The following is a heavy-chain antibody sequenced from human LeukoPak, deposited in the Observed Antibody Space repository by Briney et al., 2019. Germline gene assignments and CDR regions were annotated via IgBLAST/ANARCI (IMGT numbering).Heavy chain of an antibody. CDR3: ARVAGTTAYFDY. J-gene: IGHJ4*02. CDR2: ISSSGSTI. CDR1: GFTFSTYA. V-gene: IGHV3-11*01. Sequence: PGGSLRLSCAASGFTFSTYAMSWVRQAPGKGLEWVSYISSSGSTIYYADSVKGRFTISRDNAKNSLYLQMNSLRAEDTAVYYCARVAGTTAYFDYWGQGTLVTVSS. D-gene: IGHD1-7*01.